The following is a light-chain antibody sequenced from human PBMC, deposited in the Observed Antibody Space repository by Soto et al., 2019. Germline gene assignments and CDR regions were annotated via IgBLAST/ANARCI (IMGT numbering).Light chain of an antibody. CDR2: EVY. J-gene: IGLJ1*01. CDR3: TAYTNAATFV. V-gene: IGLV2-14*01. Sequence: QSALTQPASVSGSPGQSITLSCTGTSSDVGAYNIVSWYQQSPGKAPQLMISEVYQRPSGVSDRFSGSTSGNTAPLTTSERQDAEEADYYCTAYTNAATFVFGTGTKVTVL. CDR1: SSDVGAYNI.